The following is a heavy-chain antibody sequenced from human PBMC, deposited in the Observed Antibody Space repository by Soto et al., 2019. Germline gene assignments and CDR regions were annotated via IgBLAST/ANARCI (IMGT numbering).Heavy chain of an antibody. CDR1: GGSISSSNW. D-gene: IGHD3-22*01. J-gene: IGHJ4*02. CDR3: ARANYYDSSGYYFDY. Sequence: SETLSLTCAVSGGSISSSNWWSWVRQPPGKGLEWIGEIYHSGSTNYNPSLKSRVTISVDKSKNQFSLKLSSVTAADTAVYYCARANYYDSSGYYFDYWGQGTLVTVSS. CDR2: IYHSGST. V-gene: IGHV4-4*02.